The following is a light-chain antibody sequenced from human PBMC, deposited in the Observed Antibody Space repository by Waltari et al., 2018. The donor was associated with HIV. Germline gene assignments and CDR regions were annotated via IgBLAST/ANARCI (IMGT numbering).Light chain of an antibody. J-gene: IGKJ2*01. CDR3: QQRSTPMYT. CDR2: DAS. CDR1: ESVSNY. Sequence: EIVLTQSPATLSLSPGSIATLSCRASESVSNYLASYRQKPGQAPRLLIYDASNRATGIPARFSGSGSGTDFTLTISSLDLEDFALYYCQQRSTPMYTSGQGTKLEIK. V-gene: IGKV3-11*01.